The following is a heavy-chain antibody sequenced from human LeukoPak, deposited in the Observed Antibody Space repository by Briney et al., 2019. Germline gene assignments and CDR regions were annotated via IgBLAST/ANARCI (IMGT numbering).Heavy chain of an antibody. D-gene: IGHD5-12*01. J-gene: IGHJ4*02. CDR1: GGSISHYY. CDR2: IYYSGSS. CDR3: ARGGYEARSYYFDY. V-gene: IGHV4-59*01. Sequence: SETLSLTCTVSGGSISHYYWSWIRQPPGKGLEWIAYIYYSGSSYYNPSLKSRVTTSVDTSKNQFSLKLSSVTAADTAVCYCARGGYEARSYYFDYWGQGILVTVSS.